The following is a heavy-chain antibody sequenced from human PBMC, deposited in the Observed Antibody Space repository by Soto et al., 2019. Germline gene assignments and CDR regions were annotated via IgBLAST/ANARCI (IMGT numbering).Heavy chain of an antibody. J-gene: IGHJ3*02. CDR1: GYTFTSYD. V-gene: IGHV1-8*01. CDR2: MNPNRGNT. D-gene: IGHD6-6*01. CDR3: ARSRPNDAFDI. Sequence: QVQLVQSGAEVKKPGASVKVSCKASGYTFTSYDINWVRQATGQGLEWKRWMNPNRGNTGYEQKFQGRVTMTRNTSIRTAYMELSSLRSEDTAVYYCARSRPNDAFDIWGQGTMVTVSS.